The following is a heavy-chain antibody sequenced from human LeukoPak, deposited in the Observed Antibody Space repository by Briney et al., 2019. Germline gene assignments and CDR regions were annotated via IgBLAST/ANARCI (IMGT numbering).Heavy chain of an antibody. CDR3: ARGPRFLVTPLL. V-gene: IGHV1-2*02. D-gene: IGHD2-21*02. Sequence: ASVEVSCKASGYTFTGYYIHWVRQAPGQGLEWMVWINPNSGGTNYAQKFQGRVTMTRDTSISTAYMELSRLRSDDTAVYCCARGPRFLVTPLLWGQGTLVTVS. CDR2: INPNSGGT. J-gene: IGHJ4*02. CDR1: GYTFTGYY.